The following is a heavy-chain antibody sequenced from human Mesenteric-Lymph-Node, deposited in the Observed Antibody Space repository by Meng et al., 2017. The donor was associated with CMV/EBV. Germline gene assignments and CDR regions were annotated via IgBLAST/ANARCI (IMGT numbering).Heavy chain of an antibody. J-gene: IGHJ4*02. V-gene: IGHV1-8*02. Sequence: ASVKVSCKASGFTFNTYGINWVRQATGQGLEWMGWMNPNSGNTGYAQKFQGRVTMTRNTSISTAYMELSSLRSEDTAVYYCARERGDYWGQGTLVTVSS. CDR1: GFTFNTYG. CDR2: MNPNSGNT. CDR3: ARERGDY.